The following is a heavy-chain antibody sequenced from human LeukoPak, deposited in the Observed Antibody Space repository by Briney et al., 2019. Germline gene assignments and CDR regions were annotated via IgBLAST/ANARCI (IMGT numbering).Heavy chain of an antibody. D-gene: IGHD3-3*01. J-gene: IGHJ4*02. V-gene: IGHV3-30*04. Sequence: GRSLRLSCAASGFTFSSYAMHWVRQAPGKGLEWVAVISYDGSNIYYADSVKGRFTISRDNAKNTLYLQLNSPRVEDTAVYYCVGSLFGVSPWGQGTLVTVSS. CDR3: VGSLFGVSP. CDR1: GFTFSSYA. CDR2: ISYDGSNI.